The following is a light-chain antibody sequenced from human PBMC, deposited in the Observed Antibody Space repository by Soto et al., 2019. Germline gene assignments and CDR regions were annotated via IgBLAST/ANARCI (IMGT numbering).Light chain of an antibody. Sequence: DIQMTQSPSSVSASVGDRVTITCRASQGISSWLAWYQQKPGKAPNLLIYASSSLQSGVPSRFSGGGSGTDFTLTTSRLQPEDFPPYYCQQEKSFPYTFGQGTKLEIE. CDR1: QGISSW. V-gene: IGKV1-12*01. J-gene: IGKJ2*01. CDR2: ASS. CDR3: QQEKSFPYT.